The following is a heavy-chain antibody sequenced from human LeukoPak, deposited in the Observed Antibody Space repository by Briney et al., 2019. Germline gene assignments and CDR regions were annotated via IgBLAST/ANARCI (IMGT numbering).Heavy chain of an antibody. CDR3: ARGLSGDYDWFDP. CDR2: IIPIFGTA. V-gene: IGHV1-69*05. D-gene: IGHD4-17*01. Sequence: GASGKVSCKGCGGTFSSYAISWVRQAPGQGLEWMGGIIPIFGTANYAQKFQGRVTITTDESTSTAYMELSSLRSEDTAVYYCARGLSGDYDWFDPWGQGTLVTVSS. J-gene: IGHJ5*02. CDR1: GGTFSSYA.